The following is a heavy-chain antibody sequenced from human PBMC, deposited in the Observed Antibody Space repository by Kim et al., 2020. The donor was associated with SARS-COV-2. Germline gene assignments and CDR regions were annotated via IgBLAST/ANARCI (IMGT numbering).Heavy chain of an antibody. CDR3: ARGSGIAVAAY. D-gene: IGHD6-13*01. Sequence: YHHPSLRSRVTIAVDTSKNQFSLNLRSLTAADTAVYYCARGSGIAVAAYWGQGTLVTVSS. J-gene: IGHJ4*02. V-gene: IGHV4-39*07.